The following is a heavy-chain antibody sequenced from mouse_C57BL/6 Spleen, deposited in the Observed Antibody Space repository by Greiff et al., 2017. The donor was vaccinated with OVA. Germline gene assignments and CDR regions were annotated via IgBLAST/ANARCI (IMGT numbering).Heavy chain of an antibody. CDR2: ISDGGSYT. D-gene: IGHD4-1*01. J-gene: IGHJ2*01. CDR3: AREPVGRGYVDD. Sequence: EVKVVECGGGLVKPGGSLKLSCAASGFTFSSYAMSWVRQTPEKRLEWVATISDGGSYTYYPDNVKGRFTISRDNAKNNLYLQMSHLKSEDTARYYCAREPVGRGYVDDWGQGTTLTVSS. V-gene: IGHV5-4*01. CDR1: GFTFSSYA.